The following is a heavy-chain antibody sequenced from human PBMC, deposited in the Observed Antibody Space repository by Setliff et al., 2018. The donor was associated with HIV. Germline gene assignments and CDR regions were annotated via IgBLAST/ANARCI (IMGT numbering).Heavy chain of an antibody. CDR3: ARGRSGTYDSSAYYFMNY. CDR1: GGTFSSYA. D-gene: IGHD3-22*01. J-gene: IGHJ4*02. Sequence: SVKVSCKASGGTFSSYAISWVRQAPGQGLEWMGGIIPVFGTANYAQKFQGRVTITADESTSTASMELSSLRSEDTAVYYCARGRSGTYDSSAYYFMNYWGQGTLVTVSS. CDR2: IIPVFGTA. V-gene: IGHV1-69*13.